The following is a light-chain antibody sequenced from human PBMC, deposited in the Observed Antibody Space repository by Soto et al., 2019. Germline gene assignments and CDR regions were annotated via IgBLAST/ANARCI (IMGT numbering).Light chain of an antibody. Sequence: EIVLTQCPGTLSLSPGERATLSCRASRNVSSNYLAWYQQKAGQAPRLLIFGASTRSTGVPDRFRGSGSGTDFTLTISRLEPADFGVYYCQQYASLFTFGPGTKVDIK. CDR1: RNVSSNY. J-gene: IGKJ3*01. V-gene: IGKV3-20*01. CDR3: QQYASLFT. CDR2: GAS.